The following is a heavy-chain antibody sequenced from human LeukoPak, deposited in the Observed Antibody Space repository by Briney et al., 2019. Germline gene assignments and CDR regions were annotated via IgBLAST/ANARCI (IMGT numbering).Heavy chain of an antibody. CDR3: ARRSRYCTTASCYTVFDY. Sequence: GASLKISCEAAGYTFINYWVGWVRQMPGKGLGWMGIIFPGDSDTRYSPSFQGQVTISADKSISTAYLQWSSLKASDTAIYYCARRSRYCTTASCYTVFDYWGQGTLVTVSS. CDR2: IFPGDSDT. J-gene: IGHJ4*02. V-gene: IGHV5-51*01. D-gene: IGHD2-2*02. CDR1: GYTFINYW.